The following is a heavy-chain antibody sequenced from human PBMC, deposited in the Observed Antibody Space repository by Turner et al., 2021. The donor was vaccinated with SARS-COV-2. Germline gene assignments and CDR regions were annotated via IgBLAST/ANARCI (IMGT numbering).Heavy chain of an antibody. CDR2: IDQDRSEK. CDR3: ARSELGLFFDY. D-gene: IGHD7-27*01. J-gene: IGHJ4*02. Sequence: EVQLGETGGGLIQPGGSLRLSCAASGFIVSSNYMSWVRQAPGKGLEWVANIDQDRSEKYYVGSVKGRFTISRDNAKNSLYLQVNSLRAEDTAVYYCARSELGLFFDYWGQGTLVTVSS. CDR1: GFIVSSNY. V-gene: IGHV3-7*01.